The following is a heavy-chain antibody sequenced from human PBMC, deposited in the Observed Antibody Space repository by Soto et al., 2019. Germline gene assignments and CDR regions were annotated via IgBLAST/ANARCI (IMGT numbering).Heavy chain of an antibody. V-gene: IGHV3-23*01. J-gene: IGHJ4*02. CDR2: ISGSGGCA. D-gene: IGHD2-15*01. Sequence: GGSLRLSCAASGFSFTIYAMSWVRQAPGKGLEWVSAISGSGGCAYYADSVKGRFTISRDNSKNTLYLQMNSLRAEDTAVYYCAKDLGYCSGGSCYQQNFDYWGQGTLVTVSS. CDR3: AKDLGYCSGGSCYQQNFDY. CDR1: GFSFTIYA.